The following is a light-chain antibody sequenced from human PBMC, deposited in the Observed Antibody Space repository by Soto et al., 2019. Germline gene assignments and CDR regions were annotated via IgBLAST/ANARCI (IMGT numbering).Light chain of an antibody. Sequence: EIVLTQSPATLSLSPGERATLSCGASQSVSTYLAWYQQKPGQAPRLLIYDVSKRATGIPARFSGSGSGTDFTLTIGSLEPEDFAVYYCQQRGNWPWTFGQGTKVEIK. CDR3: QQRGNWPWT. CDR2: DVS. J-gene: IGKJ1*01. CDR1: QSVSTY. V-gene: IGKV3-11*01.